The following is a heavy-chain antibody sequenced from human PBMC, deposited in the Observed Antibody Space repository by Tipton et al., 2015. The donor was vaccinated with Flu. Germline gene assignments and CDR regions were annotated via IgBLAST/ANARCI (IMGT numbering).Heavy chain of an antibody. J-gene: IGHJ4*02. CDR1: GYSFSSFW. D-gene: IGHD4-17*01. CDR2: FHPGESET. CDR3: TRSNYGDMGSIDY. V-gene: IGHV5-51*01. Sequence: EVQLVQSGAEVKKAGESLRVSCRASGYSFSSFWIGWVRQMPGKGLEWMGTFHPGESETKYSPSFQGHVTISADKSINTAYLHWNSLKASDTAMYFCTRSNYGDMGSIDYWGPGTLVTVS.